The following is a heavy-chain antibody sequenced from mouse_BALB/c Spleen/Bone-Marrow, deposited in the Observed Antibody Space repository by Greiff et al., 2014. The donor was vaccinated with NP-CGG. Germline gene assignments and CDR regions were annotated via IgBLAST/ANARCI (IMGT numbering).Heavy chain of an antibody. Sequence: VMLVASGGGLVQPGGSLRLSCAASGFTFTDYYMSWVRQPPGKALEWLGFIRNKANGYTTEYSAPVKGRFTISRDNSQSILCLQMNTLRAEDSATYYCARDDYYAMDYWGQGTSVTVSS. CDR1: GFTFTDYY. CDR2: IRNKANGYTT. V-gene: IGHV7-3*02. J-gene: IGHJ4*01. CDR3: ARDDYYAMDY.